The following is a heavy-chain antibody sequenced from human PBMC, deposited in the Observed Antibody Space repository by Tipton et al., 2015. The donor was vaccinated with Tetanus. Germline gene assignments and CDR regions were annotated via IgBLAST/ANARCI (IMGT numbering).Heavy chain of an antibody. CDR1: GGTFSSYA. Sequence: QVQLVQSGAEVKKPGSSVKVSCKASGGTFSSYAISWVRQAPGQGLEWMGGIIPIFGTANYARKFQGRVTITADKSTSTAYMELSSLRSEDTAVYYCARDSYYDSSGYYQHFDYWGQGTLVTVSS. J-gene: IGHJ4*02. CDR2: IIPIFGTA. CDR3: ARDSYYDSSGYYQHFDY. D-gene: IGHD3-22*01. V-gene: IGHV1-69*14.